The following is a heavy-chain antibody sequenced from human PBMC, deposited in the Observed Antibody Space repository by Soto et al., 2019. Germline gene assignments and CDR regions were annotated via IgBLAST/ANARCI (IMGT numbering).Heavy chain of an antibody. J-gene: IGHJ3*02. CDR1: GFTVSSNY. D-gene: IGHD3-10*01. CDR3: ARDTNNGSGSRGAFDI. Sequence: GSLRLSCAASGFTVSSNYMSWVRQAPGKGLEWVSVIYSGGSTYYADSVKDRFTISRHNSKNTLYLQMNSLRAEDTAVYYCARDTNNGSGSRGAFDIWGQGTMVTVS. CDR2: IYSGGST. V-gene: IGHV3-53*04.